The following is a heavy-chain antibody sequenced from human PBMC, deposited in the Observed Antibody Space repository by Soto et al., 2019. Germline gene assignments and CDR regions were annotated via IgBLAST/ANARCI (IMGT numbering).Heavy chain of an antibody. CDR2: ISFDGSTE. Sequence: QVQLVESGGGVVQPGRSLRLSCAASGFTFISYAMHWVRQAPGKGLEWVAVISFDGSTEYYADSVKGRFTISRDNSKNTVYLQMNSLRSEDTDFYYCARSRHASGSYTHLYYGLDVWGQGTTVTVAS. D-gene: IGHD3-10*01. CDR3: ARSRHASGSYTHLYYGLDV. J-gene: IGHJ6*02. V-gene: IGHV3-30-3*01. CDR1: GFTFISYA.